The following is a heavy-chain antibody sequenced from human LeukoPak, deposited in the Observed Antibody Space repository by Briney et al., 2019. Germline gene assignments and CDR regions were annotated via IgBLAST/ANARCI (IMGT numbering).Heavy chain of an antibody. J-gene: IGHJ4*02. CDR1: GFTLSSHR. Sequence: GGSLRLSCVASGFTLSSHRMSWVRQAPGKGLEWVANINQDGSAKYFVDSVKGRFTISRDNAKNSMYLQMNSLRAEDTAVYYCARWEIRGTAHKLDYWGQGTLVTVSS. V-gene: IGHV3-7*01. CDR2: INQDGSAK. D-gene: IGHD1-7*01. CDR3: ARWEIRGTAHKLDY.